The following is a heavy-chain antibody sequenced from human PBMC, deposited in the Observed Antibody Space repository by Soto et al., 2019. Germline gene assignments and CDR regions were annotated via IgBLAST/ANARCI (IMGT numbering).Heavy chain of an antibody. V-gene: IGHV1-18*01. J-gene: IGHJ4*02. Sequence: ASVKVSCKASGYTFTSYGISWVRQAPGQGLEWMGWISAYNGNTNYAQKLQGRVTMTTDTSTSTAYMELRSLRSDDTAVYYCARDHNRSGTTMVPLSLGDYWGQGTLVTVSS. CDR3: ARDHNRSGTTMVPLSLGDY. CDR2: ISAYNGNT. CDR1: GYTFTSYG. D-gene: IGHD3-10*01.